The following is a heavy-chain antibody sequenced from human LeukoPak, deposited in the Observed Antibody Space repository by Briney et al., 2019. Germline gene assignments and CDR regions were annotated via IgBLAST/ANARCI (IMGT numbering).Heavy chain of an antibody. Sequence: ASVKVSCKASGYPFTGYYMHWVRQAPGQGLEWMGWINPNSGGTNYAQKFQGRVTMTRDTSISTAYMELSRLRSDDTAVYYCARHGYGDKLGDYWGQGTLVTVSS. V-gene: IGHV1-2*02. J-gene: IGHJ4*02. CDR3: ARHGYGDKLGDY. D-gene: IGHD4-17*01. CDR2: INPNSGGT. CDR1: GYPFTGYY.